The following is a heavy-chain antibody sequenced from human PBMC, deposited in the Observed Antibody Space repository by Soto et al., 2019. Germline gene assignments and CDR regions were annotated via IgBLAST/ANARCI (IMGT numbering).Heavy chain of an antibody. CDR2: IYYSGST. J-gene: IGHJ5*02. CDR1: GGSISSGGYY. V-gene: IGHV4-31*03. Sequence: PSETLSLTCTVSGGSISSGGYYWSWIRQHPGKGLEWIGYIYYSGSTYYNPSLKSRVTISVDTSKNQFSLKLSSVTAADTAVYYCARVQWLRLREDWFDPWGQGTLVTVSS. CDR3: ARVQWLRLREDWFDP. D-gene: IGHD5-12*01.